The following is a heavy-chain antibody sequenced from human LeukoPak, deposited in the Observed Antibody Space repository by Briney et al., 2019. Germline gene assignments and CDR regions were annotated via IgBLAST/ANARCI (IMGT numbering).Heavy chain of an antibody. D-gene: IGHD2-8*01. V-gene: IGHV3-30*18. Sequence: GGSLRLSCAASGFTFSDYGIHWVRQAPGKGLEWVAVISYDGGNKYYADSVKGRFTISRDNSKNTLYLQMNSLRAEDTAVYYCAKDNGPGIGFSLDYWGQGTLVAVSS. CDR2: ISYDGGNK. J-gene: IGHJ4*02. CDR1: GFTFSDYG. CDR3: AKDNGPGIGFSLDY.